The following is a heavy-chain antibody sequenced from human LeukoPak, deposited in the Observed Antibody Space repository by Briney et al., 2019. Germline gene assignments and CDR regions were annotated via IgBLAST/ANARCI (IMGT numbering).Heavy chain of an antibody. D-gene: IGHD3-10*01. Sequence: PGGPLRLSCAASGFTFDDYGMTWVRQAPGKGLEWVSGINWSGGSTSYADSVKGRFTISRDNVKNSLYLQMNSLRAEDTALYYCAREGVSYYGSRNDYWGQGTLVTVSS. V-gene: IGHV3-20*04. CDR3: AREGVSYYGSRNDY. CDR2: INWSGGST. CDR1: GFTFDDYG. J-gene: IGHJ4*02.